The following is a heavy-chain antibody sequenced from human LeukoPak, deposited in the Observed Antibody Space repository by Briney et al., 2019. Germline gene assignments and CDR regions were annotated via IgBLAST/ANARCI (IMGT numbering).Heavy chain of an antibody. CDR1: GYTFTNYG. D-gene: IGHD3-3*01. J-gene: IGHJ4*02. CDR3: ARATFYDFWSGYSSLDY. CDR2: MNPNSGNT. V-gene: IGHV1-8*03. Sequence: ASVKVSCKASGYTFTNYGISWVRQAPGQGLEWMGWMNPNSGNTGYAQKFQGRVTITRNTSISTAYMELSSLRSEDTAVYYCARATFYDFWSGYSSLDYWGQGTLVTVSS.